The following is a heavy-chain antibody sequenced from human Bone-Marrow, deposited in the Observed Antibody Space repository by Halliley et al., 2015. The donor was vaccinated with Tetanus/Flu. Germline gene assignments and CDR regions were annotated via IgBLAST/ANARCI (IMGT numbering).Heavy chain of an antibody. D-gene: IGHD4-17*01. CDR2: IGGRSVYI. J-gene: IGHJ4*02. CDR3: VRVSHYGDYD. V-gene: IGHV3-21*01. Sequence: KGLEWVSSIGGRSVYIYYADSVQGRFTIPRDNAKNSLYLQMNSLRVEDTATYYCVRVSHYGDYDWGQGTMVTVSS.